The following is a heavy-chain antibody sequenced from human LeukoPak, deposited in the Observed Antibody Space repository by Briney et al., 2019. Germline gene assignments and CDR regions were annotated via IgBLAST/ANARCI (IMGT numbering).Heavy chain of an antibody. Sequence: PGRSLRLSCAASGFTFDDYAMHWLRQAPGKGLEWVSGISWNSGSIGYADSVKGRFTISRDNAKNSLYLQMNSLRAEDTAVYYCAGFGELLRYEDYWGQGTLVTVSS. CDR2: ISWNSGSI. CDR1: GFTFDDYA. V-gene: IGHV3-9*01. J-gene: IGHJ4*02. CDR3: AGFGELLRYEDY. D-gene: IGHD3-10*01.